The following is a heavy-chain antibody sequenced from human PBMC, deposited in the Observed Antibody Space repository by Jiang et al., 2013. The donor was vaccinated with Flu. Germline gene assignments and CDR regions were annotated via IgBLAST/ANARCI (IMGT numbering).Heavy chain of an antibody. V-gene: IGHV1-18*01. J-gene: IGHJ6*02. CDR2: INTYNGNT. Sequence: PGASVKVSCKPSGYTFNSYGIVWVRQAPGQGLEWMGWINTYNGNTNYAQKLQGRVIMTTDTSTSTAYMELRSLRSDDTAVYYCARERSYYAYADVWGQGTTVTVSS. CDR1: GYTFNSYG. D-gene: IGHD1-26*01. CDR3: ARERSYYAYADV.